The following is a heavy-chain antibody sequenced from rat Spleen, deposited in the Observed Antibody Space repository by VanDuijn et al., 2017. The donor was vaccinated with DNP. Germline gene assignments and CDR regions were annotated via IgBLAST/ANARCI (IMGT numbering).Heavy chain of an antibody. CDR1: GFTFNNYW. J-gene: IGHJ2*01. CDR2: ITNTGGST. V-gene: IGHV5-31*01. D-gene: IGHD1-6*01. Sequence: EVQLVESGGGPVQPGRSLKLSCVASGFTFNNYWMTWIRQAPGKGLEWVASITNTGGSTYYPDSVKGRFTISRDNAKSTLYLQMNSLRSEDTATYYCTRGGPSTDYYYLFDYWGQGVMVTVSS. CDR3: TRGGPSTDYYYLFDY.